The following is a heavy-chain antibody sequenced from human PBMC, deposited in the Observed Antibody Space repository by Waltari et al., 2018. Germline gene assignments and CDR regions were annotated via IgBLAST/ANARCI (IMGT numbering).Heavy chain of an antibody. J-gene: IGHJ4*02. Sequence: QVQLVQSGAEVKKPGSSVKVSCKDSGGTFRSSALSWVRQAPGQGLEWMGRTIPIFGTANYAQKFQGRVTITADKSTSTAYMELSSLRSEDTAVYYCARDWVGAIPYYFDYWGQGTLVTVSS. CDR1: GGTFRSSA. V-gene: IGHV1-69*13. CDR2: TIPIFGTA. CDR3: ARDWVGAIPYYFDY. D-gene: IGHD1-26*01.